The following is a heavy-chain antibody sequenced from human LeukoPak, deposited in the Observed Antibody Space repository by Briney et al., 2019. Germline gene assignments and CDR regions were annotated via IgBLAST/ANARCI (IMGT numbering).Heavy chain of an antibody. J-gene: IGHJ4*02. V-gene: IGHV3-23*01. CDR2: ISGSGGST. D-gene: IGHD3-16*02. CDR3: AKGRSYRFDY. Sequence: PGGSLRLSCAASGFTFTTYVISWVRQAPGKGLEWVSAISGSGGSTCYADSVKGRFTISRDNSKNTLYLQMNSLRAEDTAVYYCAKGRSYRFDYWGQGTLVTVSS. CDR1: GFTFTTYV.